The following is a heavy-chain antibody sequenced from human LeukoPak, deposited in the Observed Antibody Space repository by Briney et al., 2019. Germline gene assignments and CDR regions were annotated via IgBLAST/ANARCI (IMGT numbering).Heavy chain of an antibody. D-gene: IGHD3-22*01. CDR2: ISYDGSNK. V-gene: IGHV3-30*18. Sequence: GRSLRLSCAASGFTFSSYGMHWVRQAPGKGLEWVAVISYDGSNKYYADSVKGRFTISRDNSKNTLYLQMNSLRAEDTAVYYCAKDAYYYDSSGCAFDIWGQGTMVTVSS. J-gene: IGHJ3*02. CDR1: GFTFSSYG. CDR3: AKDAYYYDSSGCAFDI.